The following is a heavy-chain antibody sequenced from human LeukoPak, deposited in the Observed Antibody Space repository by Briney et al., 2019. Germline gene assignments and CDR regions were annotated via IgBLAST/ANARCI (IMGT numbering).Heavy chain of an antibody. J-gene: IGHJ6*02. CDR3: ARSLGYCSGGSCYSGKYGMDV. Sequence: SETLSLTCTVSGGSISSSSYYWGWIRQPPGKGLEWIGSIYYSGSTYYNPSLKSRVTISVDTSKNQFSLKLSSVTAADTAVYYCARSLGYCSGGSCYSGKYGMDVWGQGTTVTVSS. CDR2: IYYSGST. D-gene: IGHD2-15*01. V-gene: IGHV4-39*07. CDR1: GGSISSSSYY.